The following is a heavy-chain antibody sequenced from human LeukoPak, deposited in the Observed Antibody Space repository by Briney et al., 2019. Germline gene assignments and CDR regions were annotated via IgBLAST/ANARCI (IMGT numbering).Heavy chain of an antibody. CDR2: ISAYNGNT. CDR1: GYTFTSYG. D-gene: IGHD5/OR15-5a*01. CDR3: ARPSTSTDAFDI. J-gene: IGHJ3*02. Sequence: GASVKVSCKASGYTFTSYGISWVRQAPGQGLEWMGWISAYNGNTNYAQKFQGRVTITADESTSTAYMELSSLRSEDTAVYYCARPSTSTDAFDIWGQGTMVTVSS. V-gene: IGHV1-18*01.